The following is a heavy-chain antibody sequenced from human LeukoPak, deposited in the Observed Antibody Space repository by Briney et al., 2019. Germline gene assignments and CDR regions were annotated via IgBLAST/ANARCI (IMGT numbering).Heavy chain of an antibody. J-gene: IGHJ5*02. V-gene: IGHV3-33*06. D-gene: IGHD5-12*01. Sequence: GASLILSCAASGFTFSSYGMHWVRQAPGKGLEWVAVIWYDGSNKYYADSVKGRFTISRDNSKNTLYLQMNSLRAEDTAVYYCAKDLSGPASNWFDPWGQGTLVTVSS. CDR1: GFTFSSYG. CDR3: AKDLSGPASNWFDP. CDR2: IWYDGSNK.